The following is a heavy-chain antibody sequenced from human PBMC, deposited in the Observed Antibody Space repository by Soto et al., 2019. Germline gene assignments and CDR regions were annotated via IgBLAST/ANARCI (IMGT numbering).Heavy chain of an antibody. Sequence: VASVKVSCKASGGTFSRYAISWVRQAPGQGLEWMGGIIPIFGTANYAQKFQGRVTITADESTSTAYMELSSLRFEDTAVYYCARAIVGPTTTGWLDPWGQGTLVPVSS. CDR1: GGTFSRYA. CDR3: ARAIVGPTTTGWLDP. D-gene: IGHD1-26*01. J-gene: IGHJ5*02. V-gene: IGHV1-69*13. CDR2: IIPIFGTA.